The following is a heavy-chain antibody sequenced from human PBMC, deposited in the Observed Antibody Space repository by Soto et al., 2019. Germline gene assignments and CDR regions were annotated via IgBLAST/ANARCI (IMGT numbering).Heavy chain of an antibody. Sequence: QVQLVQSGAELKKPGSSVNVSCQASGDTFTTYTISWVRQAPGQGPEWMGRIIPNLGITNYARKFQGRFAIIDDSSSNLVYMELSSLKYDDTAGARCARVHRFSGSQAFASWGQGTLVTVSS. V-gene: IGHV1-69*04. CDR1: GDTFTTYT. J-gene: IGHJ5*01. CDR2: IIPNLGIT. D-gene: IGHD1-26*01. CDR3: ARVHRFSGSQAFAS.